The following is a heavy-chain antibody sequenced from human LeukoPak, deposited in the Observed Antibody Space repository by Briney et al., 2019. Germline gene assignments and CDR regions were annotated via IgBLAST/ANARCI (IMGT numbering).Heavy chain of an antibody. V-gene: IGHV1-69*04. D-gene: IGHD3-3*01. CDR3: ARGVTIFGVPPVY. J-gene: IGHJ4*02. CDR2: IIPILGIA. CDR1: GGTFSSYA. Sequence: SVKVSCKASGGTFSSYAISWVRQAPGQGLEWMGRIIPILGIANYAQKFQGRVTITADKSTSTAYMELSSLRSEDTAVYCCARGVTIFGVPPVYWGQGTLVTVSS.